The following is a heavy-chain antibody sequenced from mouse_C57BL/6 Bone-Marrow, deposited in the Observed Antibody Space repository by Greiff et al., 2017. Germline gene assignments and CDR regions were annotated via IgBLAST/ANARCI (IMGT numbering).Heavy chain of an antibody. J-gene: IGHJ3*01. CDR3: ALYYGSSH. CDR1: GYTFTSYG. Sequence: VKLVESGAELARPGASVKLSCKASGYTFTSYGISWVKQRTGQGLEWIGEIYPRSGNTYYNEKFKGKATLTADKSSSPAYMELRSLTSEDSAVYFCALYYGSSHWGQGTLVTVSA. V-gene: IGHV1-81*01. D-gene: IGHD1-1*01. CDR2: IYPRSGNT.